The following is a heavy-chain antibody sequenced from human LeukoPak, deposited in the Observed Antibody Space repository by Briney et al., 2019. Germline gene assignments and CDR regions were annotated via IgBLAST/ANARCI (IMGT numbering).Heavy chain of an antibody. J-gene: IGHJ6*02. CDR1: GFTFSSYG. V-gene: IGHV3-30*03. Sequence: GRSLRLSCAASGFTFSSYGVHWVRQAPGKGLEWVAVISYDTSNEYYADSVKGRFTISRDNSKNTLYLQMSSLRAEDTAVYYCARVTETAPYYYYGVDVWGQGTTVTVSS. D-gene: IGHD2-21*02. CDR2: ISYDTSNE. CDR3: ARVTETAPYYYYGVDV.